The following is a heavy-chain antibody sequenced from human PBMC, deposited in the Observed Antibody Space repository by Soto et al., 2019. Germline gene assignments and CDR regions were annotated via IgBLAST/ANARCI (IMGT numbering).Heavy chain of an antibody. CDR2: IFHGGST. Sequence: QVQLQESGPGLVKPSGALSLTCAVSGASIRSNNWWSWVRQPPGRGLEWIGEIFHGGSTYYNPSLETRVTISVDNSKNQFSLKLSSVTAADTAVYYCARVYSGSYSDSWGQGTLVTVSS. D-gene: IGHD1-26*01. CDR1: GASIRSNNW. J-gene: IGHJ4*02. V-gene: IGHV4-4*02. CDR3: ARVYSGSYSDS.